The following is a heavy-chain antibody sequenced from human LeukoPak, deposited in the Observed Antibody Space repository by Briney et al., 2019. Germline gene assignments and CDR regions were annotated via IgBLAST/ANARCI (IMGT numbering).Heavy chain of an antibody. V-gene: IGHV3-21*01. Sequence: GGSLRLSCAASGFTFSSYSMTWVRQAPGKGLEWVSSISSSSSYIYYADSVKGRFTISRDNAKNSLYLQMNSLRAEDTAVYYCAREEGHAYYYYYYGMDVWGQGTTVTVSS. CDR2: ISSSSSYI. J-gene: IGHJ6*02. CDR3: AREEGHAYYYYYYGMDV. CDR1: GFTFSSYS.